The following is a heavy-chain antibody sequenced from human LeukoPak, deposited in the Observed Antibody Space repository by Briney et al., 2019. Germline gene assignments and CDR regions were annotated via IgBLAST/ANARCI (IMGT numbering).Heavy chain of an antibody. CDR2: INAGNGNT. Sequence: ASVKVSCKASGYTFTSYAMHWVRQAPGQRLEWMGWINAGNGNTKYSQKFQGRVTITRDTSASTAYMELSSLRSEDTAVYYYARTWFGEFPFDYWGQGTLVTVSS. J-gene: IGHJ4*02. CDR3: ARTWFGEFPFDY. V-gene: IGHV1-3*01. D-gene: IGHD3-10*01. CDR1: GYTFTSYA.